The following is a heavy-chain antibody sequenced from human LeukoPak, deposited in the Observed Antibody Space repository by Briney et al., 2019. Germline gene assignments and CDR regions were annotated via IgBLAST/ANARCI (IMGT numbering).Heavy chain of an antibody. CDR3: AREEQQLVNYYYYYYMDV. V-gene: IGHV4-34*01. CDR2: TSHSGYT. J-gene: IGHJ6*03. Sequence: SETLSLTCAVYGGSFSGFYWSWIRQPPGNGLEWIGETSHSGYTSYNPSLKSRVTISVDRSKNQFSLKLSSVTAADTAVYYCAREEQQLVNYYYYYYMDVWGKGTTVTVSS. CDR1: GGSFSGFY. D-gene: IGHD6-13*01.